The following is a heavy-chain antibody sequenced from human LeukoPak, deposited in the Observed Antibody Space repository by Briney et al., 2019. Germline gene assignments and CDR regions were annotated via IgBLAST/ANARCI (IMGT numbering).Heavy chain of an antibody. CDR3: ARDLGKQLVRNAFDY. J-gene: IGHJ4*02. D-gene: IGHD6-6*01. CDR1: GYTFTGYY. V-gene: IGHV1-2*02. CDR2: INPNSGGT. Sequence: VKVSCKASGYTFTGYYMHWVRQAPGQGLEWMGWINPNSGGTNYAQKFQGRVTMTRDTSISTAYMELSRLRSDDTAVYYCARDLGKQLVRNAFDYWGQGTLVTVSS.